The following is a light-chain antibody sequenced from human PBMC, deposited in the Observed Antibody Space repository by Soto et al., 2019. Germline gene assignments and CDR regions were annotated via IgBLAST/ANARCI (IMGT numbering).Light chain of an antibody. CDR1: SSDVGGYNY. CDR3: CSFAGNYIYV. J-gene: IGLJ1*01. Sequence: QSALTQPRSVSGSPGQSVTISCTGTSSDVGGYNYVSWYLQHPGKAPKVMIYDVSKRPSGVPDRFSGSKSGNTASLTISRLQSEDEADYYCCSFAGNYIYVFGTGTKVTVL. V-gene: IGLV2-11*01. CDR2: DVS.